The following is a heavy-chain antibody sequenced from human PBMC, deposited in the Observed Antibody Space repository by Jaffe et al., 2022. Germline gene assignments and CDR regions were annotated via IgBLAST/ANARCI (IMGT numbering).Heavy chain of an antibody. CDR3: ARGRAVAGFSYYFYYMDV. CDR1: GYTFSTYA. D-gene: IGHD6-19*01. CDR2: INTNTGNP. J-gene: IGHJ6*03. Sequence: QVQVVQSGSELKKPGASVKVSCKASGYTFSTYAMNWVRQAPGQGLEWMGWINTNTGNPTYAQGFTGRFVFSLDTSVTTAYLQISSLKTEDTAVYYCARGRAVAGFSYYFYYMDVWGKGTTVTVSS. V-gene: IGHV7-4-1*02.